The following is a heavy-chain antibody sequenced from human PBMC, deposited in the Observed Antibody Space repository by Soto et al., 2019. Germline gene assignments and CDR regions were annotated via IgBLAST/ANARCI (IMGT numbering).Heavy chain of an antibody. CDR2: ISNSDDVG. CDR3: AKTVGATKLEDY. J-gene: IGHJ4*02. D-gene: IGHD1-26*01. V-gene: IGHV3-23*01. Sequence: EVQLLESGGGLVQPRRSLRLSCSASGFNFTNHVINWVRQAPGKSLEWVSSISNSDDVGFYAGSVRGRFIVSRDTSTNTIYLQMNYLRVEDTAVYYCAKTVGATKLEDYWGQGTLVTVSS. CDR1: GFNFTNHV.